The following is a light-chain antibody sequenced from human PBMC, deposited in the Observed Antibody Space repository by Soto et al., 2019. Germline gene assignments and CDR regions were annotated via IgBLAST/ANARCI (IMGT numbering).Light chain of an antibody. CDR2: KAS. Sequence: DIQMTQSPSTLSASVGDRVTITCRASQSISSWLAWYQQQPGKAPKLLLYKASSLEGGVPSRFGGSGSGTGFTLTISSLQPDDFATYDYQQYHSYSLTFGGGTKVDIK. J-gene: IGKJ4*01. CDR1: QSISSW. V-gene: IGKV1-5*03. CDR3: QQYHSYSLT.